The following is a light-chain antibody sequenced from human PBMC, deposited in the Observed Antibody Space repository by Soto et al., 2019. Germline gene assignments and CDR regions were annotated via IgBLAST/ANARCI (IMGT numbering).Light chain of an antibody. CDR2: GAS. V-gene: IGKV3-20*01. J-gene: IGKJ1*01. Sequence: EIVLTQSPGTLSLSPGERATLSCRASQSVSSSYLAWYQHKPGQAPRLLIYGASSRATGIPDRFNGSGPGTGFTLTISRLEPEDFAVYYCQQYGTSPWTVGQGTKVEIK. CDR1: QSVSSSY. CDR3: QQYGTSPWT.